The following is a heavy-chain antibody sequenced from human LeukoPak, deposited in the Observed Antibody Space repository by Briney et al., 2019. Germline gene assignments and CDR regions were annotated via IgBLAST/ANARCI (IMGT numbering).Heavy chain of an antibody. D-gene: IGHD3-9*01. CDR1: GGTFSSYA. V-gene: IGHV1-69*13. Sequence: AASVKVSCKASGGTFSSYAISWVRQAPGQGLEWMGGIIPIFGTANYAQKFQGRVTITADESTSTAYMELSSLRSEDTAVYYCARDHPFSTGAFDIWGQGTMVTVSS. CDR2: IIPIFGTA. CDR3: ARDHPFSTGAFDI. J-gene: IGHJ3*02.